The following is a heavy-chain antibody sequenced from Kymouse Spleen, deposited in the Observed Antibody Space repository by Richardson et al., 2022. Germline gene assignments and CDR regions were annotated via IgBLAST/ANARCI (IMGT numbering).Heavy chain of an antibody. Sequence: QVQLQQWGAGLLKPSETLSLTCAVYGGSFSGYYWSWIRQPPGKGLEWIGEINHSGSTNYNPSLKSRVTISVDTSKNQFSLKLSSVTAADTAVYYCARRYGSGSPFDYWGQGTLVTVSS. CDR1: GGSFSGYY. D-gene: IGHD3-10*01. V-gene: IGHV4-34*01. CDR2: INHSGST. CDR3: ARRYGSGSPFDY. J-gene: IGHJ4*02.